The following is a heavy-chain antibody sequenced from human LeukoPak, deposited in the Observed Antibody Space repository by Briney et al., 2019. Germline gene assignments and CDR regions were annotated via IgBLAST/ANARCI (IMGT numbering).Heavy chain of an antibody. V-gene: IGHV3-23*01. Sequence: GGSLRLSCAASGFTFSSYAMSWVRQAPGKGLEWVSAISGSGGSTYYADSVKGRFTISRDNSKNTLYLQMNSLRAEDTAVYYCARDFIEGISGYDVPRVAYYYYGMDVWGQGTTVTVSS. CDR3: ARDFIEGISGYDVPRVAYYYYGMDV. CDR1: GFTFSSYA. J-gene: IGHJ6*02. D-gene: IGHD5-12*01. CDR2: ISGSGGST.